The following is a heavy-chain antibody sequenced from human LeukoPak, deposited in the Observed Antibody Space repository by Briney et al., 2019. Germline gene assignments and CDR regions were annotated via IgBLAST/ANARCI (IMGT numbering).Heavy chain of an antibody. CDR2: ISSSSSTI. Sequence: PGGSLRLSCAASGFTFSSYSMNWVRQAPGKGLEWVSYISSSSSTIYYADSVKGRFTISRDNSKNTLYLQMNSLRAEDTAVYYCARDPDSGSYSGPGYWGQGTLVTVSS. J-gene: IGHJ4*02. CDR1: GFTFSSYS. V-gene: IGHV3-48*01. D-gene: IGHD1-26*01. CDR3: ARDPDSGSYSGPGY.